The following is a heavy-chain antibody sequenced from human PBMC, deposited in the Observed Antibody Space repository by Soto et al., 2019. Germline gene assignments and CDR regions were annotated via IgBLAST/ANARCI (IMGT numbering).Heavy chain of an antibody. D-gene: IGHD3-10*01. CDR3: AKRYGSGSYRDFNSYYGMDS. Sequence: PGGSLRLSCAASRFTFRNYGMSWVRQGPGKGLEWVSGISPTGEQRFYVDSVKGRFFISRDNSQNTLSLEMSNLRADDTAVYYCAKRYGSGSYRDFNSYYGMDSWGQGTPVTVS. CDR1: RFTFRNYG. J-gene: IGHJ6*02. V-gene: IGHV3-23*01. CDR2: ISPTGEQR.